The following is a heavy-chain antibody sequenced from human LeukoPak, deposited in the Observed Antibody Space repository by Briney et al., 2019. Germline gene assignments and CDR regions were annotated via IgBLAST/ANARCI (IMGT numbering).Heavy chain of an antibody. V-gene: IGHV4-59*01. Sequence: PSETLSLTCTVSGGSINSYYWSWIRRPPGKGLEWIGYIYHSGSTNYNPSLQSRVTISVDTSKNQFSLNLNSVTAADTAVYYCARGGAARLHFQNWGQGTLVTVSS. CDR1: GGSINSYY. CDR2: IYHSGST. D-gene: IGHD6-6*01. J-gene: IGHJ1*01. CDR3: ARGGAARLHFQN.